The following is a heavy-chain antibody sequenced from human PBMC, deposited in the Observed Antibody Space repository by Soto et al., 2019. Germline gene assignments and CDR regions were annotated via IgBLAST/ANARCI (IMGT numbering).Heavy chain of an antibody. D-gene: IGHD2-8*01. CDR2: MNNIGRT. J-gene: IGHJ5*02. CDR3: ARSFCRDAVRCNWFDP. Sequence: QVQLQESGPGLVKPSETLSLTCTVSAASSSSFYWSWIRQPPGKGLEWIGYMNNIGRTNYNPSLTSRVTISLDTSKNQFSLNLTSVIAADTAVYYCARSFCRDAVRCNWFDPWGQGTLVTVSS. V-gene: IGHV4-59*01. CDR1: AASSSSFY.